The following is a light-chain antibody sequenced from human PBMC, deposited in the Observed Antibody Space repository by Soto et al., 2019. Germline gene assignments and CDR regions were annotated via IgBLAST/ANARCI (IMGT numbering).Light chain of an antibody. J-gene: IGLJ1*01. CDR3: CSYAGSYTYV. Sequence: SALTQPRSVSGSPGQSVPISCTGTSSDVGGYTSVSWYQHHPGKAPKLIIYDVSKRPSGVPDRFSGSKSGNTASLTISGLQAEDEADYYCCSYAGSYTYVFGSGTKVTGL. V-gene: IGLV2-11*01. CDR2: DVS. CDR1: SSDVGGYTS.